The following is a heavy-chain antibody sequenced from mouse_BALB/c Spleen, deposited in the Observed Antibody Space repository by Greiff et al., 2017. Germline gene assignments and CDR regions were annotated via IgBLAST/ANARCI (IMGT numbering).Heavy chain of an antibody. V-gene: IGHV5-17*02. Sequence: EVQLVESGGGLVQPGGSRKLSCAASGFTFSSFGMHWVRQAPEKGLEWVAYISSGSSTIYYADTVKGRFTISRDNPKNTLFLQMTSLRSEDTAMYYCAPSQFDYWGQGTTLTVSS. CDR2: ISSGSSTI. CDR3: APSQFDY. CDR1: GFTFSSFG. J-gene: IGHJ2*01.